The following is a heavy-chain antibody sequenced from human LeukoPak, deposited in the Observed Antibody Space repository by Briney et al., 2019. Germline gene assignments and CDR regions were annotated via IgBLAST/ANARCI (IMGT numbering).Heavy chain of an antibody. CDR1: GGSISSGDYT. CDR2: IYHTGNT. V-gene: IGHV4-30-2*01. D-gene: IGHD6-13*01. J-gene: IGHJ4*02. Sequence: SQTLSLTCAVSGGSISSGDYTWSWNRPPPGNGLEWIVYIYHTGNTNYNPSLKSRVTISVARSKNQFSLRLSSVTAADTAVYYCARARESMATAGSYFDYWGQGTLVTVSS. CDR3: ARARESMATAGSYFDY.